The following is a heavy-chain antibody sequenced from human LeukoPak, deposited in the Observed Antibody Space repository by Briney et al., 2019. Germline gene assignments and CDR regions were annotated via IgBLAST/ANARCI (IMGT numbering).Heavy chain of an antibody. D-gene: IGHD2-15*01. CDR2: IYYSGST. J-gene: IGHJ4*02. CDR3: ARGGGGVDY. Sequence: SETLSLTCTVSGDSISINGYYWSWIRQPPGKGLEWIGYIYYSGSTNYNPSLKSRVTISVDTSKNQFSLKLSSVTAADTAVYYCARGGGGVDYWGQGTLVTVSS. V-gene: IGHV4-61*08. CDR1: GDSISINGYY.